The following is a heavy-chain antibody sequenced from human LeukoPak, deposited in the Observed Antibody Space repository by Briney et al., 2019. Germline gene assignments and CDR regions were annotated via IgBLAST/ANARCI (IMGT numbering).Heavy chain of an antibody. CDR2: IYSGGST. V-gene: IGHV3-53*01. Sequence: GGSLRLSCAASGFTVSSNYMSWVRQAPGKGLEWVSVIYSGGSTYYADSVKGRFTISRDNAKNSLYLQMNSLRAEDTAVYYCARESVYCGGDCYFDYWGQGTLVTVSS. CDR3: ARESVYCGGDCYFDY. D-gene: IGHD2-21*02. CDR1: GFTVSSNY. J-gene: IGHJ4*02.